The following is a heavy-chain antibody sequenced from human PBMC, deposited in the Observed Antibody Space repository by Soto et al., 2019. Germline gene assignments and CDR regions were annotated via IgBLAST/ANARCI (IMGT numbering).Heavy chain of an antibody. D-gene: IGHD6-13*01. V-gene: IGHV3-30*18. J-gene: IGHJ4*02. Sequence: PVGSLRLSCAASGFTFSSYGMHWVRQAPGKGLEWVAVISYDGSNKYYANSVKGRFTISRDNSKNTLYLQMNSLRAEDTAVYYCAKGTIAAAGSSLFFDYWGQGTLVTVSS. CDR2: ISYDGSNK. CDR3: AKGTIAAAGSSLFFDY. CDR1: GFTFSSYG.